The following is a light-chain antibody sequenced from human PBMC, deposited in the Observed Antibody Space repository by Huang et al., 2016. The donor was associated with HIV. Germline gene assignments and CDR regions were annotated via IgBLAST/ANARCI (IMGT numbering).Light chain of an antibody. CDR2: DAS. CDR3: QQRSTPIT. V-gene: IGKV3-11*01. Sequence: EIVLTQSPATLSLSPGERATLSCRASESVSRFLHWYQQKPGQAPRLLIYDASNRATGIPARFSGSGSGTDFTLTISSLEPEDFAVYYCQQRSTPITFGQGTRLEMK. CDR1: ESVSRF. J-gene: IGKJ5*01.